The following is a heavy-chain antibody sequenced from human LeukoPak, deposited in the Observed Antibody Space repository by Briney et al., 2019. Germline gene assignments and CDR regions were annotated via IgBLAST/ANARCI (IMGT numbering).Heavy chain of an antibody. CDR3: ARSSTSSLDAFDI. CDR2: IRYDGSNK. J-gene: IGHJ3*02. Sequence: SGGSLRLSCAASGFTFSSYGMHWVRQAPRKGLEWVAFIRYDGSNKYYANSVKGGFTISRDNSKNTLYLQMNSLRAEDTAVYYCARSSTSSLDAFDIWGQGTMVTVSS. D-gene: IGHD2-2*01. V-gene: IGHV3-30*02. CDR1: GFTFSSYG.